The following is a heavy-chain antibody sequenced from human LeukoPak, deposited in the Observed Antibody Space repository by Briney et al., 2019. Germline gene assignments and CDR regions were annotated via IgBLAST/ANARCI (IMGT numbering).Heavy chain of an antibody. V-gene: IGHV4-59*01. CDR2: IYYTGST. J-gene: IGHJ4*02. Sequence: SSETLSLTCTVSGGSISHYYWSWIRQPPGKGLEWIGYIYYTGSTNYNPSLKSRVTMSIDASKNQFSLKLNSVTAADTAVYYCARYYCSGGICYHFDYWGQGTLVTVSS. D-gene: IGHD2-15*01. CDR1: GGSISHYY. CDR3: ARYYCSGGICYHFDY.